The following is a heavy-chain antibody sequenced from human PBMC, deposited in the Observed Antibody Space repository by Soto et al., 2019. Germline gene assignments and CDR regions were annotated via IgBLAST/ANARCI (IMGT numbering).Heavy chain of an antibody. J-gene: IGHJ4*02. Sequence: QLLESGGGLIQPGGPLRLSCAASGFTVSHHYMSWVRQAPGKGLELVSVIYSGGGTFYADSVKGRFTISRDNSRNTVHLQMNSLRANDTAVYYCAREPLGLVSFGYDFWGQGALVTVSS. V-gene: IGHV3-53*01. CDR2: IYSGGGT. D-gene: IGHD5-18*01. CDR3: AREPLGLVSFGYDF. CDR1: GFTVSHHY.